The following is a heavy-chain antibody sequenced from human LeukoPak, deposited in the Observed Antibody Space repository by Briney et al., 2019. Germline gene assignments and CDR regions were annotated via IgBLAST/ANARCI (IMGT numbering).Heavy chain of an antibody. V-gene: IGHV3-21*01. J-gene: IGHJ4*02. D-gene: IGHD6-19*01. Sequence: GGSLRLSCAASGFTFSSYSMNWVRQAPGKGLEWVSSISSSSSYIYYADSVKGRFTISRDNAKNSLYLQMNSLRAEDTAVYYCARGQVGAVAGTCIDYWGQGTLVTVSS. CDR2: ISSSSSYI. CDR3: ARGQVGAVAGTCIDY. CDR1: GFTFSSYS.